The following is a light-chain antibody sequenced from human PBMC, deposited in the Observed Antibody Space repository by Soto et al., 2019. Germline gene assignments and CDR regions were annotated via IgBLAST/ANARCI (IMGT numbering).Light chain of an antibody. J-gene: IGLJ3*02. CDR3: TSYTSGSTWV. Sequence: QSVLTQAASVSGSPGQSITISCTGTSSDVGGYNYVSWYQQHPGKAPKLIIYDVSNRPSEVSNRFSGSKSGNTASLTISGLQAEAEADYYCTSYTSGSTWVFGGGTKLTVL. V-gene: IGLV2-14*01. CDR2: DVS. CDR1: SSDVGGYNY.